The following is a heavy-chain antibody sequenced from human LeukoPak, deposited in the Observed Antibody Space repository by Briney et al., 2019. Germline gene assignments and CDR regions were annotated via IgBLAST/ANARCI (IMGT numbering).Heavy chain of an antibody. V-gene: IGHV3-23*01. J-gene: IGHJ4*02. D-gene: IGHD3-10*01. CDR1: GFTFNTYG. Sequence: PGGSLRLSCAASGFTFNTYGMSWVPQAPGKGLEWFSGISGSGGATYYADSVKVRFTISRDDPHNTLYLQMNSLRAEDTAVYFCARGGVDYYGSGTYYLMYYFDYWGQGALVTVSS. CDR2: ISGSGGAT. CDR3: ARGGVDYYGSGTYYLMYYFDY.